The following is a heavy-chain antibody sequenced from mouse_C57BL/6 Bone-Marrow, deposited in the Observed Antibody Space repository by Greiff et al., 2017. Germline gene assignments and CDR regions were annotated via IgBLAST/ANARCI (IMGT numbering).Heavy chain of an antibody. D-gene: IGHD1-1*01. J-gene: IGHJ4*01. V-gene: IGHV1-26*01. CDR3: ARRVATDYDMDY. CDR1: GYTFTDYS. CDR2: INPNNGCT. Sequence: VQLQQSGPELVKPGASVKISCKASGYTFTDYSMNWVKQSHGKSLEWIGDINPNNGCTSYTQKFKGKATLTVDKSSSTADMVHRSLTTEDSAVYYCARRVATDYDMDYWGQGTSVTVSS.